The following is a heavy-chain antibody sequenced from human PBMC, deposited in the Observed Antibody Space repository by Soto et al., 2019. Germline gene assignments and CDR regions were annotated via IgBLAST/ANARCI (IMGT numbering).Heavy chain of an antibody. CDR1: GGSISSSSYY. J-gene: IGHJ4*02. CDR2: FYYSGST. D-gene: IGHD5-12*01. V-gene: IGHV4-39*01. Sequence: QLQLQESGPGLVKPSETLSLTCTVSGGSISSSSYYWGWIRQPPGKGLEWIGRFYYSGSTYYHPSLKSRVTISVDTSKNPFSLKLSSVTAADTAVYYCARRWSGYAMGRFDYWGQGTLVTVSS. CDR3: ARRWSGYAMGRFDY.